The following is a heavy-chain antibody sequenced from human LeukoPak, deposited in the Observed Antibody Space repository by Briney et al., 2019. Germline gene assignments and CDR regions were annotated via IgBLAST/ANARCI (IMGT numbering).Heavy chain of an antibody. CDR3: ARDGSSXXQRSCHDY. J-gene: IGHJ4*02. CDR2: ISSSSSYI. Sequence: GGSLRLSCAASGFTFSSYSMTWVRQAPGKGLEWVSSISSSSSYIYYADSVKGRFTISRDNAKNSLYLQMNSLRAEDTAVYYCARDGSSXXQRSCHDYWGQGTLVTV. V-gene: IGHV3-21*01. CDR1: GFTFSSYS. D-gene: IGHD6-13*01.